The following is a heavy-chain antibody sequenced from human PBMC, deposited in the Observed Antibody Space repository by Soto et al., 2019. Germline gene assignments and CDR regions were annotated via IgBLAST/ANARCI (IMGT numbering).Heavy chain of an antibody. CDR1: GGTFSSYA. D-gene: IGHD5-18*01. J-gene: IGHJ4*02. CDR3: AQNSYGKYYFDY. CDR2: IIPIFGTA. V-gene: IGHV1-69*13. Sequence: SVKVSCKASGGTFSSYAISWVRQAPGQGLEWMGGIIPIFGTANYAQKFQGRVTITADESTSTAYMELSSLRSEDTAVYYCAQNSYGKYYFDYWGQGTLVTVSS.